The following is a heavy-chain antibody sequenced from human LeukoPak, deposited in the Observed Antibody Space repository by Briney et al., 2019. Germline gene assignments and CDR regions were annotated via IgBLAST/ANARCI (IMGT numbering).Heavy chain of an antibody. CDR3: AKDISAYGSGTSADY. CDR1: GFTFSSYS. Sequence: GGSLRLSCAASGFTFSSYSMHWVRQAPGKGLQWVAFIRYDGSNIYYADSVKGRFTISRDNSKNALYLQMSSLRAEDTAVYYCAKDISAYGSGTSADYWGQGTLVTVSS. CDR2: IRYDGSNI. D-gene: IGHD3-10*01. V-gene: IGHV3-30*02. J-gene: IGHJ4*02.